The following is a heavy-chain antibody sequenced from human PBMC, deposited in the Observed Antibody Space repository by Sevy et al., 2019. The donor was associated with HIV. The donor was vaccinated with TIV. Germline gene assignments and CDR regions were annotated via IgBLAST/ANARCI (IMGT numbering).Heavy chain of an antibody. Sequence: GGSLRLSCAASGFTFSSYAMTWVRQAPGKGLEWVSAISGSGGYIYYADSVKGRFTISRDNSKKTLDLQMHSLRAEDTAVYYCAKEGYESSGYYHWGQGTLVTVSS. CDR3: AKEGYESSGYYH. V-gene: IGHV3-23*01. J-gene: IGHJ5*02. CDR1: GFTFSSYA. CDR2: ISGSGGYI. D-gene: IGHD3-22*01.